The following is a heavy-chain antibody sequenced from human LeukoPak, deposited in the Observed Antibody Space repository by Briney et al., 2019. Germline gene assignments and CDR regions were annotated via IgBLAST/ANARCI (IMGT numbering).Heavy chain of an antibody. J-gene: IGHJ4*02. CDR2: LLASGGST. CDR3: AKSRGVTPYYFES. CDR1: GFAFNTYS. Sequence: GGSLRLSCAASGFAFNTYSMNWVRQAPGKGLEWVSGLLASGGSTYYADSVKDRFTISRDNYKNTLYLQMNSLTAEDTALYYCAKSRGVTPYYFESWGQGTLVAVSS. D-gene: IGHD3-10*01. V-gene: IGHV3-23*01.